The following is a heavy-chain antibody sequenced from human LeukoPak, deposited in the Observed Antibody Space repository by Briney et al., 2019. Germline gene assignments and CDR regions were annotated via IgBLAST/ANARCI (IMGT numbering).Heavy chain of an antibody. J-gene: IGHJ4*02. D-gene: IGHD3-9*01. CDR1: GLTFSSYA. CDR3: ARSYYDILTGYPFFDY. CDR2: ISGSGGST. V-gene: IGHV3-23*01. Sequence: GGSLRLSCAASGLTFSSYAMSWVRQAPGKGLEWVSAISGSGGSTYYADSVKGRFTISRDNSKNTLYLQMNSLRAEDTAVYYCARSYYDILTGYPFFDYWGQGTLVTVSS.